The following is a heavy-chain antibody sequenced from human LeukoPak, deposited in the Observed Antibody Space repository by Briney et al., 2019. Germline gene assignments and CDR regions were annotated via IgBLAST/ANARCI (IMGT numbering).Heavy chain of an antibody. V-gene: IGHV4-34*01. CDR3: ARASGVLPSFEWANWFDT. CDR1: GGSFSGYY. D-gene: IGHD3-9*01. CDR2: IHYSGST. Sequence: PSETLSLTCAVYGGSFSGYYWAWIRQPPGRGLEWIGTIHYSGSTSYKPPLKSRLTVSADTSRNQFYMKLSSVTAADTAVYYCARASGVLPSFEWANWFDTWGQGSLVTVSS. J-gene: IGHJ5*02.